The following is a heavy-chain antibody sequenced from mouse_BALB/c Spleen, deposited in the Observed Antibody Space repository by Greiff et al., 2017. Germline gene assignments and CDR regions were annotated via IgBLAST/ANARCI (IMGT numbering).Heavy chain of an antibody. CDR3: ARDSGYYVY. CDR2: IRNKANGYTT. Sequence: EVQGVESGGGLVQPGGSLRLSCATSGFTFTDYYMSWVRQPPGKALEWLGFIRNKANGYTTEYSASVKGRFTISRDNSQSILYLQMNTLRAEDSATYYCARDSGYYVYWGQGTLVTVSA. D-gene: IGHD2-3*01. J-gene: IGHJ3*01. V-gene: IGHV7-3*02. CDR1: GFTFTDYY.